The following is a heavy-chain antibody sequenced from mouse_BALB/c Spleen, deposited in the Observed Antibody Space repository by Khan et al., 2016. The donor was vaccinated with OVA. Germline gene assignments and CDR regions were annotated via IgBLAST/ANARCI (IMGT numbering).Heavy chain of an antibody. CDR1: GFTFSSYS. CDR3: ASHLTGSFAY. Sequence: EVELVESGGDLVKPGGSLKLSCAASGFTFSSYSMSWVRQTPDKRLEWVASISRGGDYTYYPDIVKGRFTISRDNAKNTLYLQMSSLKSEDTAMYYGASHLTGSFAYWGQGTLVTVSA. V-gene: IGHV5-6*01. D-gene: IGHD4-1*01. J-gene: IGHJ3*01. CDR2: ISRGGDYT.